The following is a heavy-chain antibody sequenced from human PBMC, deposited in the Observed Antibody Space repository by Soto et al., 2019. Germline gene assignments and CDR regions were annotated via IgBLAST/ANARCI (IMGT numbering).Heavy chain of an antibody. CDR2: ISYDGSNK. J-gene: IGHJ5*02. CDR1: GFTFSSYG. Sequence: GGSLRLSCAASGFTFSSYGMHWVRQAPGKGLEWVAVISYDGSNKYYADSVKGRFTISRDNSKNTLYLQMNSLRAEDTAVYYCAKVLGSDYGDYPDWFDPWGQGTLVTVSS. CDR3: AKVLGSDYGDYPDWFDP. V-gene: IGHV3-30*18. D-gene: IGHD4-17*01.